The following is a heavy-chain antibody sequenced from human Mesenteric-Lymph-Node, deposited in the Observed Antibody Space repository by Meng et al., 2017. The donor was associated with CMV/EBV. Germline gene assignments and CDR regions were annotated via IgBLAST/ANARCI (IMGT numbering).Heavy chain of an antibody. CDR2: IIPIFGTA. CDR3: ASLSSYCTNGVCRMGFDY. D-gene: IGHD2-8*01. CDR1: TFSSYA. Sequence: TFSSYAISWGRLAPGQALEWMGGIIPIFGTANYAQKFQGRVTITTDESTSTAYMELSSLRSEDTAVYYCASLSSYCTNGVCRMGFDYWGQGTLVTVSS. V-gene: IGHV1-69*05. J-gene: IGHJ4*02.